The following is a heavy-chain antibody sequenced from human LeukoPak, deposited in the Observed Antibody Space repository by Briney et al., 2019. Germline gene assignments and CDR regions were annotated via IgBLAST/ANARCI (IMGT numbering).Heavy chain of an antibody. D-gene: IGHD6-13*01. CDR1: GGSISSYY. CDR3: ARAAPQYSSSWYQPEC. Sequence: MASETLSLTCTVSGGSISSYYWSWIRQPPGKGLEWIGYIYYSGSTNYNPSLKSRVTISVDTSKNQFSLKLSSVTAADTAVYYCARAAPQYSSSWYQPECWGQGTLVTVSS. J-gene: IGHJ4*02. CDR2: IYYSGST. V-gene: IGHV4-59*01.